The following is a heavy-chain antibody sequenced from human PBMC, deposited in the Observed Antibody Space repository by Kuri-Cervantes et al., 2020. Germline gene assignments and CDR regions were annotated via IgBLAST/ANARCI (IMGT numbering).Heavy chain of an antibody. V-gene: IGHV3-23*01. CDR2: ISGSGGST. Sequence: LSLTCAASGFTFSSYAMSWVRQAPGKGLEWVSAISGSGGSTYYADSVKGRFTISRDNSKNSLYLQMNSLRAEDTAVYYCAREETNAEWFGELLRGFYYYYGMDVWGQGTTVTVSS. CDR1: GFTFSSYA. J-gene: IGHJ6*02. D-gene: IGHD3-10*01. CDR3: AREETNAEWFGELLRGFYYYYGMDV.